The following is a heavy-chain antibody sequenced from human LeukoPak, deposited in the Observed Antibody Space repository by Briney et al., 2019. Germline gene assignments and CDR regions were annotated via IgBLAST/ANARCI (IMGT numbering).Heavy chain of an antibody. D-gene: IGHD6-13*01. CDR3: ASPAGSGWYYFDY. CDR1: GPTVRSSY. J-gene: IGHJ4*02. V-gene: IGHV3-53*04. CDR2: IYSGDTT. Sequence: GGSLRLSCAASGPTVRSSYMSWVRQAPGKGLEWVSTIYSGDTTYYADSVKGRFTISRHNSKNTLYLQMNSLRLEDTAVYYCASPAGSGWYYFDYWGQGTLVTVSS.